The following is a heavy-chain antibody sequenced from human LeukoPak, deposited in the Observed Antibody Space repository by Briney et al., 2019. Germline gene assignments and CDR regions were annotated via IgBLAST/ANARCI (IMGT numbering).Heavy chain of an antibody. J-gene: IGHJ4*02. Sequence: PSENLSLTCTVSGYSISSGYYWGWIRQPPGKGLEWIGSIYHSGSTYYNPSLKSRVTISVDTSKNQFSLKLSSVTAADTAVYYCARDLSLSAAEIDCWGQGTLVTVSS. CDR2: IYHSGST. D-gene: IGHD6-13*01. V-gene: IGHV4-38-2*02. CDR1: GYSISSGYY. CDR3: ARDLSLSAAEIDC.